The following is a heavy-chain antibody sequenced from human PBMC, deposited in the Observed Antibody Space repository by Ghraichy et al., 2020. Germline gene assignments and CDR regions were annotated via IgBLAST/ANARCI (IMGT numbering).Heavy chain of an antibody. J-gene: IGHJ4*02. V-gene: IGHV3-23*01. CDR3: TKSYGDYYSDF. Sequence: GGSLRLSCAASGFSFNNYGMNWVRQAPGKGLEWVSRLNNNGGDTSYADSVKGRFTISRDNSKNTLSLQMNNLRAEDTAVYYCTKSYGDYYSDFWGQGTLVTVST. CDR2: LNNNGGDT. CDR1: GFSFNNYG. D-gene: IGHD4-17*01.